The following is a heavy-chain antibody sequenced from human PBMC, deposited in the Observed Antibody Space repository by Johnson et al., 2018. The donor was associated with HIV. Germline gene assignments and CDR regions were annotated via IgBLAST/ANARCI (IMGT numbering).Heavy chain of an antibody. D-gene: IGHD2-15*01. J-gene: IGHJ3*02. CDR2: IRYDGSNK. V-gene: IGHV3-30*02. CDR3: AKEALRGGEYDAFDI. Sequence: QVQLVESGGGLVQPGRSLRLSCEVSGFTFSNYGMHWVRQAPGKGLEWVAFIRYDGSNKYYADSVKGRFTIFRDTSKNTLYMQMKSLRVEDTAVYYCAKEALRGGEYDAFDIWGQGTMVTVS. CDR1: GFTFSNYG.